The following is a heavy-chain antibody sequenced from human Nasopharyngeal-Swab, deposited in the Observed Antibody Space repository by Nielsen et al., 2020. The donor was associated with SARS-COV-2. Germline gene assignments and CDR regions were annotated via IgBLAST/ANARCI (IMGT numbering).Heavy chain of an antibody. CDR3: ARQDYYDRGFDY. D-gene: IGHD3-22*01. V-gene: IGHV4-39*01. J-gene: IGHJ4*02. Sequence: WIRQPPGKGLEWIGSIYYSGSTYYKPSLKSRVTISVDTSKNQFSLKLSSVTAADTAVYYWARQDYYDRGFDYWGQGTLVTVSS. CDR2: IYYSGST.